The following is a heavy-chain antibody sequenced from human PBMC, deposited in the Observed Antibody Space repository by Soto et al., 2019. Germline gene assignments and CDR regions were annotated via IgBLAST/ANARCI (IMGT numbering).Heavy chain of an antibody. Sequence: QVRLVQSEAEVKKAGSSVKVSCKASGGTFISDAVTWVRQAPGQGLEWMGGVIPMFPKANYAQKFQGRATITADKSTSTVNMELHSLKSEDTALYYCARCHSDSSGPGYLDSWGQGTLVTVTS. J-gene: IGHJ4*02. CDR3: ARCHSDSSGPGYLDS. CDR2: VIPMFPKA. CDR1: GGTFISDA. D-gene: IGHD3-22*01. V-gene: IGHV1-69*06.